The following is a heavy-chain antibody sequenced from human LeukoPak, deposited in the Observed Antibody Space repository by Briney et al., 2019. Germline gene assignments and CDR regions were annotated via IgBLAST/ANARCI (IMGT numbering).Heavy chain of an antibody. CDR1: GYSFTTYW. V-gene: IGHV5-51*01. CDR2: IYPGDSDT. J-gene: IGHJ6*02. Sequence: GESLKISFKGSGYSFTTYWIGWVRQMPGKGLEWMGIIYPGDSDTIYSPSFQGQVTISADKSISTAFLQWSSLKASDTAMYYCARLMGNYDILTGPYYYYYGMDVWGQGTTVTVSS. D-gene: IGHD3-9*01. CDR3: ARLMGNYDILTGPYYYYYGMDV.